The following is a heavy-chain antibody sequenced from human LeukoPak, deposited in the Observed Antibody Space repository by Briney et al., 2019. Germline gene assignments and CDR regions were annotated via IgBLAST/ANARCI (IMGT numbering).Heavy chain of an antibody. V-gene: IGHV3-21*01. D-gene: IGHD3-22*01. CDR2: ISSSRGNT. CDR3: ARDWTYYYDSSGYYRAFDI. J-gene: IGHJ3*02. CDR1: GFTFSSYN. Sequence: GGSLRLSCAASGFTFSSYNMIWVRQPPGKGLEWVSSISSSRGNTYYADSVKGRFTISRDNAKRSLYLQMNSLRAEDTAVYYCARDWTYYYDSSGYYRAFDIWGQGTMVTVSS.